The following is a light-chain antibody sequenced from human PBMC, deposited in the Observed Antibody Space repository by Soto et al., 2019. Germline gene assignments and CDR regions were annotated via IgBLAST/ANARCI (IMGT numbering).Light chain of an antibody. J-gene: IGKJ4*01. V-gene: IGKV3-20*01. CDR2: GAS. Sequence: EIVLTQSPGTLSLSPGESATLSCRASQTILSSYLAWYQQKGGQSPRLLIYGASSRATGIPDRFSGVGSGTYFILNISGLEPEDFAVYYCQQYSLSPLTFGGGTKVDI. CDR1: QTILSSY. CDR3: QQYSLSPLT.